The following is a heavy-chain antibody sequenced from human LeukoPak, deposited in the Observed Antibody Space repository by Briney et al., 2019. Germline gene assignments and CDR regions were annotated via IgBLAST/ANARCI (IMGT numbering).Heavy chain of an antibody. V-gene: IGHV3-11*04. CDR2: ISSSGSTI. CDR1: GFTFSHYY. J-gene: IGHJ4*02. D-gene: IGHD6-19*01. CDR3: ARDGVTYSSGWYTEFDY. Sequence: GGSLRLSCAASGFTFSHYYTSWIRQAPGKGLEWVSYISSSGSTIFYADSVKGRFTISRDNVKNSLYLQMNSLRAEDTAVYYCARDGVTYSSGWYTEFDYWGQGTLVTVSS.